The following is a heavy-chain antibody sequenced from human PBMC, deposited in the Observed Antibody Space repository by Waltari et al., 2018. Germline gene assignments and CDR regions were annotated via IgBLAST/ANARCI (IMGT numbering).Heavy chain of an antibody. CDR3: AKVAGIAAAEFHFDF. Sequence: EVQLLESGGGLVQPGGSLRLSCAASGFTFVTSAMTWVRQGPWNGLEWVASISGLALTTCDADSVKGRFSISRDNSKKTLYLQINGLTADDTAVYYCAKVAGIAAAEFHFDFWGRGTLVTVSS. CDR2: ISGLALTT. CDR1: GFTFVTSA. D-gene: IGHD6-13*01. V-gene: IGHV3-23*01. J-gene: IGHJ4*02.